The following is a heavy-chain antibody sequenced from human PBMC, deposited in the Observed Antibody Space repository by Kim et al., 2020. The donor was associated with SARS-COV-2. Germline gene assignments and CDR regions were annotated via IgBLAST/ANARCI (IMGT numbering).Heavy chain of an antibody. D-gene: IGHD3-10*01. Sequence: DSVQGRFTISRDNAKTSLYLQMNSLRAEDTAVYYCARDQGHEGFGDGFDYWGQGTLVTVSS. V-gene: IGHV3-11*04. CDR3: ARDQGHEGFGDGFDY. J-gene: IGHJ4*02.